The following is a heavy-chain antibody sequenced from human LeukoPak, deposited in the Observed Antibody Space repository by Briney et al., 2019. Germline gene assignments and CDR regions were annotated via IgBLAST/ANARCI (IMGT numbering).Heavy chain of an antibody. CDR1: GFTFSSYW. CDR2: INLDGSEK. J-gene: IGHJ4*02. D-gene: IGHD2-15*01. CDR3: TRRRMSTSDRDF. Sequence: PGGSLRLSCAASGFTFSSYWMSLVRQAPGKGLEWVANINLDGSEKYYVDSVRGRFTISRDNAKNSLYLQMSSLRVEDTAVYYCTRRRMSTSDRDFWGQGILVTVSS. V-gene: IGHV3-7*01.